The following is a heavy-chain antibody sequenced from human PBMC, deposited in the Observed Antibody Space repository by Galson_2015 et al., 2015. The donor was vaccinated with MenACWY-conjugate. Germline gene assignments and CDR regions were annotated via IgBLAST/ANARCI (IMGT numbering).Heavy chain of an antibody. CDR1: GFTFGSYW. V-gene: IGHV3-74*01. Sequence: SLRLSCAASGFTFGSYWMHWVRQAPGKGLVWVSRINSDGSSTGYADSVKGRFTISRDNAKNTLYLQMNSLRAEDTAVYYCAQYCSSTSCYAGKGAWGQGTLVTVSS. D-gene: IGHD2-2*01. J-gene: IGHJ5*02. CDR2: INSDGSST. CDR3: AQYCSSTSCYAGKGA.